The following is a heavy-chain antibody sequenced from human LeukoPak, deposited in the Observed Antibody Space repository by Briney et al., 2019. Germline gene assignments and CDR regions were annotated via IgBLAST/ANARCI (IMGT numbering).Heavy chain of an antibody. Sequence: PSQTLSLTCTVSGGSISSGDYYWSWIRQPPGKGLEWIGYNYYSGSTYYNPSLKSRVTISVDTSKNQFSLKLSSVTAADTAVYYCAREGGVMDDILTGYTTYYFDYWGQGTLVTVSS. CDR3: AREGGVMDDILTGYTTYYFDY. CDR1: GGSISSGDYY. CDR2: NYYSGST. D-gene: IGHD3-9*01. J-gene: IGHJ4*02. V-gene: IGHV4-30-4*01.